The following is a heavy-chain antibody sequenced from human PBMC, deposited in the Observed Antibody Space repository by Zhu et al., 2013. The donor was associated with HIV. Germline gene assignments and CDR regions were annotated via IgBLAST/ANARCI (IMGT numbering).Heavy chain of an antibody. V-gene: IGHV1-69*02. J-gene: IGHJ4*02. D-gene: IGHD2-21*02. Sequence: QVQLVQSGAEVKKPGSSVKVSCKASGGTFSSYTISWVRQAPGQGLEWMGRIIPILGIANYAQKFQGRVTITADKSTSTAYMELSSLRSEDTAVYYCARVGFRGYCGGDCYPDYWGQGTLVTVSS. CDR3: ARVGFRGYCGGDCYPDY. CDR2: IIPILGIA. CDR1: GGTFSSYT.